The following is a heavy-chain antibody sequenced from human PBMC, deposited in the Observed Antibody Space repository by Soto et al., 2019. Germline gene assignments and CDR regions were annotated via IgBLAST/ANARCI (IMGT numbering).Heavy chain of an antibody. Sequence: GGSLRLSCAASGFTFSSYAMSWVRQAPGKGLEWVSAISGSGGSTYYADSVKGRFTISRDNSKNTLYLQMNSLRAEDTAVYYCAKIKGYYDSSGYYADAFDIWGQGTMVTVSS. CDR3: AKIKGYYDSSGYYADAFDI. D-gene: IGHD3-22*01. CDR1: GFTFSSYA. J-gene: IGHJ3*02. CDR2: ISGSGGST. V-gene: IGHV3-23*01.